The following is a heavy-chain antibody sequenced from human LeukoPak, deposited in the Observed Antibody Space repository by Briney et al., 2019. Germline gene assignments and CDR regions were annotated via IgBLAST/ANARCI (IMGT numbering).Heavy chain of an antibody. D-gene: IGHD4-17*01. V-gene: IGHV3-23*01. CDR1: GFTLRGYT. J-gene: IGHJ4*02. CDR3: YGDYPD. CDR2: ISGSSGST. Sequence: GGSLRLSCAASGFTLRGYTMSWVRQAPGKGREWVSAISGSSGSTYYADSVKGRFTISRDNSKNTLYLQMNSLRDEDTALYYYYGDYPDWGQGTLVTVSS.